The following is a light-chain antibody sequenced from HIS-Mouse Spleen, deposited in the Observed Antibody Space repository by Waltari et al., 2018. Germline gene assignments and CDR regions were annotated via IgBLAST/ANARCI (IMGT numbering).Light chain of an antibody. J-gene: IGLJ2*01. Sequence: QSALTQPASVSGSPGQSITISSTGTSSDVGGYNYVPWYQQHPGKAPKLMIYDVSNRPSGVSNRFSGSKSGNTASLTISGLQAEDEADYYCSSYTSSSFNVVFGGGTKLTVL. V-gene: IGLV2-14*01. CDR1: SSDVGGYNY. CDR2: DVS. CDR3: SSYTSSSFNVV.